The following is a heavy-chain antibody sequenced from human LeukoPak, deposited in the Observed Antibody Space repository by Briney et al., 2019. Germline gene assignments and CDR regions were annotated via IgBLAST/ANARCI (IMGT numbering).Heavy chain of an antibody. J-gene: IGHJ4*02. V-gene: IGHV4-59*01. CDR1: GGSISSYY. CDR2: IYYSGST. CDR3: ARVTPLGYCSGGSCYSPEE. Sequence: SETLSLTCTVSGGSISSYYWSWIRQPPGKGLEWIGYIYYSGSTNYNPSLKSRVTISVDTSKNQSSLKLSSVTAADTAVYYCARVTPLGYCSGGSCYSPEEWGQGTLVTVSS. D-gene: IGHD2-15*01.